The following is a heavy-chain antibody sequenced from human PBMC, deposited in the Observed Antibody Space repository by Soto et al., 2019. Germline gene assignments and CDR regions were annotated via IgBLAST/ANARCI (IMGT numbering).Heavy chain of an antibody. CDR1: NGSISTYY. CDR3: ARSRSTRQTFDH. CDR2: IYYTGSP. D-gene: IGHD5-12*01. Sequence: ASETLSLTCTVSNGSISTYYWSWIRQPPGRSLEWIGHIYYTGSPTYNPSLKSRVTISEDTSKKTVSLKLISATAEDTAVYYCARSRSTRQTFDHWGRGTLVTVSS. V-gene: IGHV4-59*01. J-gene: IGHJ5*02.